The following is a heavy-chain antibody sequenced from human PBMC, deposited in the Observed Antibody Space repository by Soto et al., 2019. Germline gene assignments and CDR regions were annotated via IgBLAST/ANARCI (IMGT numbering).Heavy chain of an antibody. CDR1: GFTLSNHD. Sequence: EVQLVESGGGLVQPGGSLRLSCAASGFTLSNHDMYWVRQGKGKGLEWVSAIGIGGDTYSPGSVKGRFTISRQNAKNAVYLQMNNLRAGDTAGYYCARGPGSPRYYNGMDVWGQGTTVTVSS. CDR3: ARGPGSPRYYNGMDV. CDR2: IGIGGDT. V-gene: IGHV3-13*01. D-gene: IGHD3-10*01. J-gene: IGHJ6*02.